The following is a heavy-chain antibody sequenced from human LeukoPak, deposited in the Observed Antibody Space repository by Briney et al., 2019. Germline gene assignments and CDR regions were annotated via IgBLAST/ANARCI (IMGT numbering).Heavy chain of an antibody. CDR2: IYYSGGT. Sequence: SETLSLTCTVSGGSISSYYWTWIRQPPGKGLGLEWIGYIYYSGGTYYNPSLKSRVTISVDTSKNQFSLKLSSVTAADTAVYYCARQVPAAGTADYFDYWGQGTMVTVSS. CDR3: ARQVPAAGTADYFDY. CDR1: GGSISSYY. V-gene: IGHV4-59*08. D-gene: IGHD6-13*01. J-gene: IGHJ4*02.